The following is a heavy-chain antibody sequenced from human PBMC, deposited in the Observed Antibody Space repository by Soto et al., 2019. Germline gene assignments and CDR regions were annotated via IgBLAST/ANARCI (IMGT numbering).Heavy chain of an antibody. D-gene: IGHD2-2*02. V-gene: IGHV3-21*01. J-gene: IGHJ4*02. Sequence: EVQLVASGGGLVKPGGSLRLSCAASGFTFSSYSMNWVRQAPGKGLEWVSSISSSSSYIYYADSVKGRFTISRDNAKNSLYLQMNSLRAEDTAVYYCAREASNIRPPDYWGQGTLVTVSS. CDR2: ISSSSSYI. CDR1: GFTFSSYS. CDR3: AREASNIRPPDY.